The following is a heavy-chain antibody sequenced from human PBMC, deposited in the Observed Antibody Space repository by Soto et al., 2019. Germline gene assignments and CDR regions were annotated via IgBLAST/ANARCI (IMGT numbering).Heavy chain of an antibody. CDR3: ARDKWELPLDI. J-gene: IGHJ3*02. Sequence: SETLSLTCSVSGGSISSGDYNWTWIRQPPGKGLECVGNVYHSGTTYYNPSLKGRVSISLDTSKNLFSLTLSSVTAAESAVYYCARDKWELPLDIWGPGTVVTVSS. CDR2: VYHSGTT. CDR1: GGSISSGDYN. D-gene: IGHD1-26*01. V-gene: IGHV4-30-4*01.